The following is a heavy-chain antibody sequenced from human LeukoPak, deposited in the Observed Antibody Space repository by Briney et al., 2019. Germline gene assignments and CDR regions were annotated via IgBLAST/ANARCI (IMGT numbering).Heavy chain of an antibody. CDR2: IYYSGST. CDR3: ARLDPYDSSGYYGDYFDY. Sequence: SETLSLTCTVSGGSNSSSSYYWGWIRQPPGKGLEWIGSIYYSGSTYYNPSLKSRVTISVDTSKNQFSLKLSSVTAADTAVYYCARLDPYDSSGYYGDYFDYWGQGTLVTVSS. V-gene: IGHV4-39*01. D-gene: IGHD3-22*01. J-gene: IGHJ4*02. CDR1: GGSNSSSSYY.